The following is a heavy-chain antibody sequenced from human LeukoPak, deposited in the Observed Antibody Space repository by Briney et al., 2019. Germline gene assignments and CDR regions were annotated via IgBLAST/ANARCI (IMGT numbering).Heavy chain of an antibody. D-gene: IGHD4-23*01. CDR1: GFTFSDYY. Sequence: GGSLRLSCAASGFTFSDYYMSWIRQAPGKGLEWVSHISSSGSTIYYADSVKGRFTISRDNAKNSLYLQVNSLRAEDTAVYYCARDAHYGGNDYWGQGTLVTVSS. CDR3: ARDAHYGGNDY. V-gene: IGHV3-11*01. J-gene: IGHJ4*02. CDR2: ISSSGSTI.